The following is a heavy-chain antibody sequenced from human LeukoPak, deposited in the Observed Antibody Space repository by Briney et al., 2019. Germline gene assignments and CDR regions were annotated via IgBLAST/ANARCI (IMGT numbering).Heavy chain of an antibody. CDR3: PRITAYDDS. CDR2: ISGSGDTT. CDR1: GFTFINYA. J-gene: IGHJ5*01. Sequence: GSLRLSCAASGFTFINYAMSWVRQAPGKGLEWVSGISGSGDTTYYADSVKGRFTISRDNSKNTLFLQMNSLRAEDTAVYYCPRITAYDDSWGQGTLVTVSS. V-gene: IGHV3-23*01. D-gene: IGHD1-20*01.